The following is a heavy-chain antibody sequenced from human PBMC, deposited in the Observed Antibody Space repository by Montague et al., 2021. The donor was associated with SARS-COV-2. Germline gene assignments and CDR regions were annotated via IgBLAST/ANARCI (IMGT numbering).Heavy chain of an antibody. Sequence: SEWNNDYAVSVKSRITINPDTSKNQIYLQLNSVNPEDTAVYYCARTSASSDYWGQGTLVTVSS. CDR3: ARTSASSDY. J-gene: IGHJ4*02. V-gene: IGHV6-1*01. CDR2: SEWNN. D-gene: IGHD1-26*01.